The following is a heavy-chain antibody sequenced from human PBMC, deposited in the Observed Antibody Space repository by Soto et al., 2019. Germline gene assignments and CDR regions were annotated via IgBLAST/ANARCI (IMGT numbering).Heavy chain of an antibody. J-gene: IGHJ4*02. CDR3: ARDSRYVGDNYGRDH. V-gene: IGHV3-53*01. Sequence: GSLSLSCAASGFTVVRTYISCVRHSPLKCLEWVSVIYSAGNTYYADSVKGRFTISRDNSRNTVYLQMNSLRAEDTAIYYCARDSRYVGDNYGRDHWCQGSLVTVSA. D-gene: IGHD3-16*01. CDR1: GFTVVRTY. CDR2: IYSAGNT.